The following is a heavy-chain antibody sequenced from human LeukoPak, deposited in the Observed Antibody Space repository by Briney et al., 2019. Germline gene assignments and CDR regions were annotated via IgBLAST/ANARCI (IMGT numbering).Heavy chain of an antibody. CDR1: GFTFSSYS. V-gene: IGHV3-21*01. D-gene: IGHD6-6*01. J-gene: IGHJ6*03. Sequence: GGSLRLSCAASGFTFSSYSMNWVRQAPGKGLEWVSSISSSSSYIYYADSVKGRFTISRDHAKNSLYLQMNSLRAEDTAVYYCARPRAAARPHYYYYYMDVWGKGTTVTVSS. CDR3: ARPRAAARPHYYYYYMDV. CDR2: ISSSSSYI.